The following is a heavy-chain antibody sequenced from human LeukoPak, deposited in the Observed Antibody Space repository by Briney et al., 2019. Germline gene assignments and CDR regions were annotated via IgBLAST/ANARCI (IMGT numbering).Heavy chain of an antibody. V-gene: IGHV1-3*01. CDR2: INAGIGNT. Sequence: GASVKVSCKASGYTLTNYAVHWVRQAPGQRLEWMGWINAGIGNTKYSQKFQGRVTITRDTSASTAYMELSSLRSEDTAVYYCARSPVPAAIFDYWGQGSLVTVSS. D-gene: IGHD2-2*01. J-gene: IGHJ4*02. CDR3: ARSPVPAAIFDY. CDR1: GYTLTNYA.